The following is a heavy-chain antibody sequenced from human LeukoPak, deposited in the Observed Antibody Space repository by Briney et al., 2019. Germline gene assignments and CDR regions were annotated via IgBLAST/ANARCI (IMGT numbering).Heavy chain of an antibody. CDR2: ISTSGST. CDR3: ARDGETRGPIYYYYYMDV. V-gene: IGHV4-61*02. CDR1: GGSFSSDYDY. J-gene: IGHJ6*03. D-gene: IGHD3-10*01. Sequence: SETLSLTCTVSGGSFSSDYDYWSWIRQPAGKGLEWIGRISTSGSTNYNPSLKSRVTISVDTSKNQFSLRLSSVTAADTAVYYCARDGETRGPIYYYYYMDVWGKGTTVTVSS.